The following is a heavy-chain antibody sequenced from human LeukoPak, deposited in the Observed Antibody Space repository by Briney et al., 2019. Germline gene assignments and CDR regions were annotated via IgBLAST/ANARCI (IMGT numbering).Heavy chain of an antibody. J-gene: IGHJ3*02. Sequence: GGSLRLSCAASGFTFSTYGMSWVRQPPGKGLEWVSGISGSGGSTSSTDYADSVKGRFTISRDNSKNSLYLQMNSLRAEDTAVYYCASVLGLTIGIDAFDIWGQGTMVTVSS. CDR1: GFTFSTYG. CDR2: ISGSGGST. V-gene: IGHV3-23*01. CDR3: ASVLGLTIGIDAFDI. D-gene: IGHD4/OR15-4a*01.